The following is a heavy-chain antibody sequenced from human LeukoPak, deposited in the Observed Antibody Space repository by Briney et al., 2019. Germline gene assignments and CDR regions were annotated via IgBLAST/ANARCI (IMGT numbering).Heavy chain of an antibody. CDR2: IIPILGIA. CDR3: ARDQEYYYGSSGYYYTLDY. Sequence: ASVKVSCKASGGTFSSYAISWMRQAPGQGLEWMGRIIPILGIANYAQKFQGRVTITADKSTSTAYMELSSLRSEDTAVYYCARDQEYYYGSSGYYYTLDYWGQGTLVTVSS. V-gene: IGHV1-69*04. CDR1: GGTFSSYA. J-gene: IGHJ4*02. D-gene: IGHD3-22*01.